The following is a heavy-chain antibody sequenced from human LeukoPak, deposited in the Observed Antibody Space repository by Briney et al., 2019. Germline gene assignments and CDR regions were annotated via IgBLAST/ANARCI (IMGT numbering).Heavy chain of an antibody. CDR1: GYTFTGYY. Sequence: ASVKVSCKASGYTFTGYYMHWVRQAPGHGLEWMGRINPNSGGTNYAQKFQGRVTMTRDTSISTAYMELSRLRSDDTAVYYCARDSTTYYYDSSGYEPDYWGQGTLVTVSS. D-gene: IGHD3-22*01. V-gene: IGHV1-2*06. CDR3: ARDSTTYYYDSSGYEPDY. CDR2: INPNSGGT. J-gene: IGHJ4*02.